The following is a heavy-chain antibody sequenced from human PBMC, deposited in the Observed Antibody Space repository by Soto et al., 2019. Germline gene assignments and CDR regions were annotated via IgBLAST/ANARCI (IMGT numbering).Heavy chain of an antibody. CDR1: GFTFSDYA. CDR3: TNRHQEVRWFGP. V-gene: IGHV3-23*01. Sequence: EVQLLASGGGLVQSGGTLRLSCAASGFTFSDYAVSWVRQAPGKGLEWVSAISSDGSTHYADSVKGRFSISRDNSKSALYLQMSSLRVEDTAIYYCTNRHQEVRWFGPWGQGTLVTVSS. J-gene: IGHJ5*02. CDR2: ISSDGST. D-gene: IGHD2-2*01.